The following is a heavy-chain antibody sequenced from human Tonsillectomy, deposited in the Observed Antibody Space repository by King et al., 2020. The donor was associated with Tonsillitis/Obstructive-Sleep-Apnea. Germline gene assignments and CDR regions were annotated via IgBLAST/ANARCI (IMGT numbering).Heavy chain of an antibody. CDR1: VGSFSGHF. CDR2: INHSGST. D-gene: IGHD4-23*01. Sequence: VQLQQWGAGLLKPSETLSLTCGVYVGSFSGHFWSWIRQPPGKGLGWIGEINHSGSTKNNPSLKSRVTISIDMSKSQFSLRLSSVTAADTALYYCARGKLSNSYYYMDVWGRGTAVTVS. V-gene: IGHV4-34*01. J-gene: IGHJ6*03. CDR3: ARGKLSNSYYYMDV.